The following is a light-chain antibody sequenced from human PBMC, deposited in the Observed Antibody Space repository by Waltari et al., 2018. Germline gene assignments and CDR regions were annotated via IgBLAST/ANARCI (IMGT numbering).Light chain of an antibody. CDR2: KDT. CDR3: QSADTSGSWV. Sequence: SYELTQPPSVSVSTGQTARITCSGDALPKHEAQVDQQTPGQAPVLVMYKDTERPSGIPERFSGSTSGTTVTLTIGGVQAEDEADYYCQSADTSGSWVFGGGTKLAVL. V-gene: IGLV3-25*03. J-gene: IGLJ3*02. CDR1: ALPKHE.